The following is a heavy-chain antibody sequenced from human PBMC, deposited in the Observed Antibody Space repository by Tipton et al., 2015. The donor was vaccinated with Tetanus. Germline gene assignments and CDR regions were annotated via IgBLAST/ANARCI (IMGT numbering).Heavy chain of an antibody. D-gene: IGHD3-3*01. V-gene: IGHV4-31*03. CDR3: ARANYEIPKKGPFDS. CDR2: IFSGGTT. Sequence: TLSLTCTVAGDSISSGGYYWNWVRQNPGKGLEWLGYIFSGGTTFYSPSLNGRVSMSLDTSKNLFALRLASVTAADTAVYYCARANYEIPKKGPFDSWGPGSLVIVSS. J-gene: IGHJ4*02. CDR1: GDSISSGGYY.